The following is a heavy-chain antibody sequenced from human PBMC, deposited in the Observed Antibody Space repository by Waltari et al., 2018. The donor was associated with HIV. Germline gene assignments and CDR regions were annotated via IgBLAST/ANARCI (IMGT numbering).Heavy chain of an antibody. CDR3: ARHEIAAAGIVYGMDV. Sequence: QVQLQQWGAGLLKPSETLSLTCAVYGGSFSGYYWSWIRQPPGKGLEWIGEINHSGSTNYNPSLKSRVTISVDTSKNQFSLKLSSVTAADTAVYYCARHEIAAAGIVYGMDVWGQGTTVTVSS. CDR1: GGSFSGYY. V-gene: IGHV4-34*01. J-gene: IGHJ6*02. D-gene: IGHD6-13*01. CDR2: INHSGST.